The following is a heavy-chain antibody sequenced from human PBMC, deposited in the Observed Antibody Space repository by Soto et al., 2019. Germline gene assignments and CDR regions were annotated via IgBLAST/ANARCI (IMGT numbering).Heavy chain of an antibody. V-gene: IGHV4-4*02. CDR2: IYHTETT. Sequence: SETLSLTCAVSGDSVSSSFWWTWVRQPPGKGLEWIGEIYHTETTNYAPSLKSRVTISLDKSMNQFSLRFNSVTPADTAVYYSARYDFGTFDNWGQGIRVTVSS. CDR1: GDSVSSSFW. CDR3: ARYDFGTFDN. D-gene: IGHD4-17*01. J-gene: IGHJ4*02.